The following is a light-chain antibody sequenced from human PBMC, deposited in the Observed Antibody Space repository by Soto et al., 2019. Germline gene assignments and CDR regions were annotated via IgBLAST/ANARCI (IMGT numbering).Light chain of an antibody. J-gene: IGKJ4*01. CDR1: QSVSSSY. V-gene: IGKV3D-20*02. Sequence: EILLTQSPGTLSLSPGERATLSCRASQSVSSSYLAWYQQKPGQAPRLLIYGASSRATGIPDRFSGSGSGTDFTLTISRLEPEDFAVYYCQQRSNWGLTFGGGTKVDIK. CDR2: GAS. CDR3: QQRSNWGLT.